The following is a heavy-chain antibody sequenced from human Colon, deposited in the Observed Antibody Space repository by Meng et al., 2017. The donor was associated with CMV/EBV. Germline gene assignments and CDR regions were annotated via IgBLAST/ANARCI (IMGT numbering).Heavy chain of an antibody. V-gene: IGHV2-5*02. D-gene: IGHD3-22*01. CDR1: LMTSGVG. CDR3: ARSYYYDSSGYYYAGWFDP. CDR2: LYWDDDK. Sequence: LMTSGVGVGWIRQPPGNALEWLALLYWDDDKRYSPSLRSRLTIPKDTSKNQVVLTMTNMDPVDTATYYCARSYYYDSSGYYYAGWFDPWGQGTLVTVSS. J-gene: IGHJ5*02.